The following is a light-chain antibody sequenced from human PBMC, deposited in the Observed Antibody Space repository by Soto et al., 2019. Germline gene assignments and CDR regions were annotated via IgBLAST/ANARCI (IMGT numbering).Light chain of an antibody. CDR1: SSDVGSYKL. V-gene: IGLV2-23*01. Sequence: QSALTQPASVSGARRQSITISCTGTSSDVGSYKLVSWYQQHPGKAPKLMIYEGSKRPSGVSNRFSGSKSGNTASLTISGLQAEDEADYYCCSYAGSRVFGGGTKLTVL. J-gene: IGLJ3*02. CDR3: CSYAGSRV. CDR2: EGS.